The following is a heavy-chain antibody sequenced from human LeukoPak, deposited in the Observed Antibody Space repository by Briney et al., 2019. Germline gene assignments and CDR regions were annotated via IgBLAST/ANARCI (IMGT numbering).Heavy chain of an antibody. D-gene: IGHD2-2*01. Sequence: GGSLRLSCAASGFTFSSYSMNWVRQAPGKGLEWVSYISSISSTIYYADSVKGRFTISRDNAKNSLYLQMNSLRAEDTAVYYCARDHWYDIVVGNYHYFGMDVWGQGTTVTVSS. CDR1: GFTFSSYS. CDR3: ARDHWYDIVVGNYHYFGMDV. CDR2: ISSISSTI. J-gene: IGHJ6*02. V-gene: IGHV3-48*01.